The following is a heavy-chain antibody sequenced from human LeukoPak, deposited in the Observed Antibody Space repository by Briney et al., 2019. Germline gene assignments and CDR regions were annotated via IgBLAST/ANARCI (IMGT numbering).Heavy chain of an antibody. CDR2: INHSGRT. Sequence: PSETLSLTCDVSGYSINFGHLWGWIRQPPGKGLEWIASINHSGRTYYTPSLKSRVTISVDTLKNQFSLKVASVTAEDTAMYFCARESSAVAHTMMRDWLDPWGQGTLVTVSS. V-gene: IGHV4-38-2*02. CDR1: GYSINFGHL. J-gene: IGHJ5*02. CDR3: ARESSAVAHTMMRDWLDP. D-gene: IGHD3-22*01.